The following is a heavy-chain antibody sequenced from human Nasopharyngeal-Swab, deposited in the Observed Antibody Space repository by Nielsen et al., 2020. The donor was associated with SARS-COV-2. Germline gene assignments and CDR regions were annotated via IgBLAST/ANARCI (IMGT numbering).Heavy chain of an antibody. CDR3: ARERELRGVYYYYYGMDV. D-gene: IGHD1-26*01. J-gene: IGHJ6*02. Sequence: VRQAPGKGLEWVSYISSSSSTIYYADSVKGRFTISRDNAKNSLYLQMDSLRDEDTAVYYCARERELRGVYYYYYGMDVWGQGTTVTVSS. V-gene: IGHV3-48*02. CDR2: ISSSSSTI.